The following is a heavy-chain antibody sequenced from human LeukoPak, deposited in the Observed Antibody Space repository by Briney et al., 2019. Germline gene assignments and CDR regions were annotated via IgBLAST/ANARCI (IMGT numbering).Heavy chain of an antibody. V-gene: IGHV3-30*02. Sequence: PGGSLRLSCAGSGFTFSTYGMHWVRQAPGKALEWLSFIRYDGHDKYYADSVEDQFTISRDTSKNTVYLQMSSLRTEDSAVYYCAKDGAGYGAGSYFSDYWGQGTLVTVSS. D-gene: IGHD3-10*01. CDR3: AKDGAGYGAGSYFSDY. CDR1: GFTFSTYG. J-gene: IGHJ4*02. CDR2: IRYDGHDK.